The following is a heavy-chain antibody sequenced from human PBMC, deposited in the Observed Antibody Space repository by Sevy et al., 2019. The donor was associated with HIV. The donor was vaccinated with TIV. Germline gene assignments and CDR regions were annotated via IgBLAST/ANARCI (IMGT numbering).Heavy chain of an antibody. V-gene: IGHV3-30*04. J-gene: IGHJ4*02. CDR1: GFTFSSYA. Sequence: GGSLRLSCAASGFTFSSYAMHWVRQAPGKGLEWVAVISYDGSNKYYADSVMGRFTISRDNSKNTLYLQMNSLRAEDTAVYYCARDPYDFWSGYYMGGYFDYWGQGTLVTVSS. D-gene: IGHD3-3*01. CDR2: ISYDGSNK. CDR3: ARDPYDFWSGYYMGGYFDY.